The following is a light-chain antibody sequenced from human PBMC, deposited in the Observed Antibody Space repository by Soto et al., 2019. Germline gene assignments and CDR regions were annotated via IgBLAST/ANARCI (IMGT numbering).Light chain of an antibody. CDR2: RGS. J-gene: IGKJ4*02. CDR1: QAIRNY. V-gene: IGKV1-33*01. Sequence: DIQMTQSPSSLSASVGDRVTITCQASQAIRNYLNWYQQTPGKAPNLLIYRGSTLETGVPSRCSGRGAATDFTLTISGLQPEDVATYYCHQYGTLPPTFGGGTKVEIK. CDR3: HQYGTLPPT.